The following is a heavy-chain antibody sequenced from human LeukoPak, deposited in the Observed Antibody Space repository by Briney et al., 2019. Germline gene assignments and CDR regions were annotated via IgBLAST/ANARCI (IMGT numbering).Heavy chain of an antibody. V-gene: IGHV1-18*04. CDR2: ISEDNGNT. CDR1: GYTFTSYY. D-gene: IGHD3/OR15-3a*01. J-gene: IGHJ3*02. Sequence: ASVKVSCKASGYTFTSYYMHWVRQAPGQGLEWMGWISEDNGNTNYTQKFQGRVTMTTDTSTSTAYMELRSLRSDDTAVYYCARDGRNAFDIWSQGTMVIVSS. CDR3: ARDGRNAFDI.